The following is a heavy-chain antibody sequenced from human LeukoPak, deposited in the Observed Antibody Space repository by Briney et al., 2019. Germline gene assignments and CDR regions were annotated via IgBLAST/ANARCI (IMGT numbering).Heavy chain of an antibody. V-gene: IGHV3-9*01. J-gene: IGHJ5*02. Sequence: PGRSLRLSCAASGFTFDDYAMHWVRQAPGKGLEWVSGISWNSGSIGYADSVKGRFTISRDNAKNSLYLQMNSLRAEDTALYYCAKEGIAVAGTMNNWFDPWGQGTLVTVSS. CDR1: GFTFDDYA. D-gene: IGHD6-19*01. CDR3: AKEGIAVAGTMNNWFDP. CDR2: ISWNSGSI.